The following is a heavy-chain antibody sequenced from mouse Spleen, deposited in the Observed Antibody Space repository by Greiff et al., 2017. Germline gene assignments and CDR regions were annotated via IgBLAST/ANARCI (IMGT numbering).Heavy chain of an antibody. V-gene: IGHV5-9*01. D-gene: IGHD4-1*01. CDR3: ARRSNSYFDY. J-gene: IGHJ2*01. CDR2: ISGGGGNT. Sequence: DVKLVESGGGLVKPGGSLKLSCAASGFTFSSYTMSWVRQTPEKRLEWVATISGGGGNTYYPDSVKGRFTISRDNAKNTLYVQMSSLRSEDTALYYCARRSNSYFDYWGQGTTLTVSS. CDR1: GFTFSSYT.